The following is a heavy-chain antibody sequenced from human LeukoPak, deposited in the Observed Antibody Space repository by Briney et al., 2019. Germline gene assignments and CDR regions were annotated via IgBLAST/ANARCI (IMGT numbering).Heavy chain of an antibody. CDR3: ARVGIAEFDY. CDR2: MNPNSGNT. J-gene: IGHJ4*02. V-gene: IGHV1-8*01. D-gene: IGHD6-13*01. CDR1: GYTFTSYD. Sequence: ASVKVSCKASGYTFTSYDINWVRQATGQGLEWMGWMNPNSGNTGYVQKFLGRVTMTRNTSISTAYMELSSLRSEDTAVYYCARVGIAEFDYWGQGTLVTVSS.